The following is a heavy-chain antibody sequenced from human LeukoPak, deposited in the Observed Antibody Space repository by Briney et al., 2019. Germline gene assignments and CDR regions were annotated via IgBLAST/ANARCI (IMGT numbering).Heavy chain of an antibody. Sequence: GGSLRLSCAVSGFTFSDNYMDWVRQAPGKGLEWIGRSRNEGHSYSTDFAASVRGRASLSRDHSRNSLYLQINSLRTDDTAVYYCVALLRGIGYWGQGTLVTVSS. CDR3: VALLRGIGY. D-gene: IGHD3-10*01. V-gene: IGHV3-72*01. CDR2: SRNEGHSYST. CDR1: GFTFSDNY. J-gene: IGHJ4*02.